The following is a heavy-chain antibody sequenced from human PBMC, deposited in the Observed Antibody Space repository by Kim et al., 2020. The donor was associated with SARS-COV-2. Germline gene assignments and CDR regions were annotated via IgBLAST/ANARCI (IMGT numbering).Heavy chain of an antibody. CDR3: ARLGTRITMVRGVIYPPRYYFDY. V-gene: IGHV5-51*01. CDR1: GYSFTSYW. CDR2: IYPGDSDT. Sequence: GESLKISCKGSGYSFTSYWIGWVRQMPGKGLGWMGIIYPGDSDTRYSPSFQGQVTISADKSISTAYLQWSSLKASDTAMYYCARLGTRITMVRGVIYPPRYYFDYWGQGTLVTVSS. J-gene: IGHJ4*02. D-gene: IGHD3-10*01.